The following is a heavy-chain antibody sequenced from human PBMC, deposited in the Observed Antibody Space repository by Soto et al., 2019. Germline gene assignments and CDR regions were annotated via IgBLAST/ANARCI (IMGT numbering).Heavy chain of an antibody. Sequence: PSETLSLTCTVSGGSISSSSYYWGWIRRPRGKGLECIGSIYYIGSTYYDPSLKSRVTISVDTSKNQFSLKLSSVTAADTAVYYCARLGAYDSSGYYSTVDYFDYWGQGTLVTVSS. V-gene: IGHV4-39*01. D-gene: IGHD3-22*01. J-gene: IGHJ4*02. CDR3: ARLGAYDSSGYYSTVDYFDY. CDR2: IYYIGST. CDR1: GGSISSSSYY.